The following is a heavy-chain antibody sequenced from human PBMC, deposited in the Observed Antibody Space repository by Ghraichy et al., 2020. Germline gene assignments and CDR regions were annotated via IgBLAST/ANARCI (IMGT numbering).Heavy chain of an antibody. V-gene: IGHV2-5*01. J-gene: IGHJ4*02. D-gene: IGHD3-22*01. Sequence: SGPTLVKPTQTLTLTCTFSGFSLSTSGVGVGWIRQPPGKALEWLALIYWNDDKRYSPSLKSRLTITKDTSKNQVVLTMTNMDPVDTATYYCAHSYYDSSGYYYRLGDYWGQGTLVTVSS. CDR3: AHSYYDSSGYYYRLGDY. CDR1: GFSLSTSGVG. CDR2: IYWNDDK.